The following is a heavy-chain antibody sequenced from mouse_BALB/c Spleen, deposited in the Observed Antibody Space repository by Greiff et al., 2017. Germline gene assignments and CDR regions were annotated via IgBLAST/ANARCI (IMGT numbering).Heavy chain of an antibody. D-gene: IGHD2-1*01. J-gene: IGHJ1*01. Sequence: QVTLNVSGPGILQPSQTLSLTCSFSGFSLSTSAMGVIWIRQPSGKGLEWLAHIYWDDAKRNNPSLKSRLTISKDTSRNQVFLKFTSVDTADTAAYSCAQSRRVYGNYRYFDVWGAGTTVTVSS. V-gene: IGHV8-12*01. CDR2: IYWDDAK. CDR3: AQSRRVYGNYRYFDV. CDR1: GFSLSTSAMG.